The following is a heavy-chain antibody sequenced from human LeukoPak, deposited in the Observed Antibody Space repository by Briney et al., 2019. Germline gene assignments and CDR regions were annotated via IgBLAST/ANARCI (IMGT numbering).Heavy chain of an antibody. J-gene: IGHJ5*02. CDR3: GRSGYCNSTKCYNWFDP. V-gene: IGHV3-74*01. CDR1: GFSFSNYW. Sequence: GGSLRLSCVAAGFSFSNYWMHWVRQAPGKGLVWVSRINSAGNITNYAYSVKGRFTMSRDKAKTRFYLQMNSLRAEDTAVYYCGRSGYCNSTKCYNWFDPWGQGILVTVSS. CDR2: INSAGNIT. D-gene: IGHD2-2*01.